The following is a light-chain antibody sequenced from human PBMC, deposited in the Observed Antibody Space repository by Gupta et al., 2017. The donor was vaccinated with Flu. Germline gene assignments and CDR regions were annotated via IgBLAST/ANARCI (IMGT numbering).Light chain of an antibody. Sequence: DIVMTQSPHSLAVSLGERATINCKSSQSVLYSSNNKYYLAWYQQKPGQPPKLLIYWASTRESGVPDRFSGSGSGTDFTLTISSLQAEDVAVYYCQQYYSTPYSFGQGTKLEIK. V-gene: IGKV4-1*01. CDR2: WAS. CDR1: QSVLYSSNNKYY. J-gene: IGKJ2*03. CDR3: QQYYSTPYS.